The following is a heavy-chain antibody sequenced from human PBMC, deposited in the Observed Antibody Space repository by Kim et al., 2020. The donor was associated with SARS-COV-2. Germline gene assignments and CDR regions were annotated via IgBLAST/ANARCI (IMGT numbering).Heavy chain of an antibody. CDR1: GFTFNTYT. CDR2: ILSNGET. V-gene: IGHV3-23*01. Sequence: GGSLRLSCAASGFTFNTYTMSWVRQAPGEGLRWVASILSNGETFYADSVGDRFTISRDNAKFTLFLQMNNVRAEDTAVYYCTNRFDGSHPNWGQGTQATVSS. CDR3: TNRFDGSHPN. J-gene: IGHJ1*01. D-gene: IGHD3-10*01.